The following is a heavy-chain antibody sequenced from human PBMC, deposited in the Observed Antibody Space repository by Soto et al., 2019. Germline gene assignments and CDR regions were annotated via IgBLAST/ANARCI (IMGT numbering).Heavy chain of an antibody. CDR2: ISAGSEGA. D-gene: IGHD2-15*01. V-gene: IGHV3-23*01. Sequence: EVQLLESGGGLVQPGGALRLSCAASGFTFSSHAMSWVRQAPGKGLEWISSISAGSEGAYYADSVKGRFTISRDNSNNTLYLQMNSLGAEDTAVYYCARDLWWYLRWGQGTLVTVSP. CDR3: ARDLWWYLR. J-gene: IGHJ4*02. CDR1: GFTFSSHA.